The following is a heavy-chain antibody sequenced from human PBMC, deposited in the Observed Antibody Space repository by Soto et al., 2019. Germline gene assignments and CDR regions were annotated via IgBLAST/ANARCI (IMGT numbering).Heavy chain of an antibody. CDR2: IHPGNSDA. D-gene: IGHD1-1*01. CDR3: AGQDGAANYYFGF. V-gene: IGHV5-51*01. J-gene: IGHJ4*02. CDR1: GYTFASYW. Sequence: GESLKISCMGSGYTFASYWIGWVRQMPGKGLEWMGIIHPGNSDARYSPSFQGQVTISADKSISTAYLQWSSLKASDTPIYYCAGQDGAANYYFGFWGKGSLVTVCS.